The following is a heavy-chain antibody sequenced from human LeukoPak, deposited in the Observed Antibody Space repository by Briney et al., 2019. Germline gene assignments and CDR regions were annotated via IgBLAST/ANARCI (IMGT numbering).Heavy chain of an antibody. D-gene: IGHD6-19*01. V-gene: IGHV3-33*01. J-gene: IGHJ3*02. CDR3: TRDADTSGHYDIFDI. Sequence: GRSLRLSCATSGFTFSYYGIHWVRQAPGKGLEWVAVMWSDGIRKYYTDSVKGRFTVSRDTSKNTQYLEMSSLRVVDTAVYYCTRDADTSGHYDIFDIWGQGTMVTVSS. CDR1: GFTFSYYG. CDR2: MWSDGIRK.